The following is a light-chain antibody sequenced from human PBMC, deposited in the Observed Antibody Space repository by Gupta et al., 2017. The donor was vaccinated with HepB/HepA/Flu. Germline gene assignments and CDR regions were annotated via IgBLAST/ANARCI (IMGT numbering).Light chain of an antibody. Sequence: VLTQSPATLSLSPGERATLSCRASQSVSSYLAWYQQKPGQAPKLLIYDVSKRATGIPARFSGSGSGTDFTLTISSLEPEDFAVYYCHQRSNWPITFGQGTRLEIK. J-gene: IGKJ5*01. V-gene: IGKV3-11*01. CDR1: QSVSSY. CDR2: DVS. CDR3: HQRSNWPIT.